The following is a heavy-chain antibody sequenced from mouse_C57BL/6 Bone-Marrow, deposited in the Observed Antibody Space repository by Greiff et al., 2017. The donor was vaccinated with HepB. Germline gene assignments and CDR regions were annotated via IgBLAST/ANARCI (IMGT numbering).Heavy chain of an antibody. Sequence: DVKLVESGGGLVQPGGSLKLSCAASGFTFSDYYMYWVRQTPEKRLEWVAYISNGGGSTYYPDTVKGRCTISRDNAKNTLYLQMSRLKSEDTAMYYCARHLMGLRRAFAYWGQGTLVTVSA. J-gene: IGHJ3*01. CDR2: ISNGGGST. CDR3: ARHLMGLRRAFAY. D-gene: IGHD2-4*01. CDR1: GFTFSDYY. V-gene: IGHV5-12*01.